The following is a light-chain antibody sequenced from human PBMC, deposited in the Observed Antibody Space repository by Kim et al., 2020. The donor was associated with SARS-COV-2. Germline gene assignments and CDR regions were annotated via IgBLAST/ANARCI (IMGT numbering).Light chain of an antibody. Sequence: QVCTITSPGTSSDVGGYNYVSWYQQHPGKAPNLMIYEVGKRPSGVPDRFSGSKSGNTASLTVSGLQAEDEADYYCSSYASNIAWVFGGGTQLTVL. J-gene: IGLJ3*02. CDR3: SSYASNIAWV. CDR1: SSDVGGYNY. V-gene: IGLV2-8*01. CDR2: EVG.